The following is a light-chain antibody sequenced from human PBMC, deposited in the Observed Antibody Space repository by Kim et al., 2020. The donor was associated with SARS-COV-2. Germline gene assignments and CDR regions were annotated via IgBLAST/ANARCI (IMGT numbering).Light chain of an antibody. CDR2: GAS. V-gene: IGKV3-20*01. J-gene: IGKJ4*01. CDR1: QSVSSSY. CDR3: QQYGSSPLT. Sequence: LSPGERATLSCRASQSVSSSYLAWYQQKPGQAPRLLIYGASSRATGIPDRFSGSGSGTDFTLTISRLEPEDFAVYYCQQYGSSPLTFGGGTKVDIK.